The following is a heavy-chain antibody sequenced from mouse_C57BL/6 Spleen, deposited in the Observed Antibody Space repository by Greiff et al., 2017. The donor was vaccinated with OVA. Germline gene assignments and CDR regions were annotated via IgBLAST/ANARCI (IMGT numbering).Heavy chain of an antibody. CDR1: GFTFSSYT. D-gene: IGHD2-3*01. Sequence: EVKLVESGGGLVKPGGSLKLSCAASGFTFSSYTMSWVRQTPEKRLEWVATISGGGGNTYYPDSVKGRFTISRDNAKNTLYLQMISLRSEDTALYYCARHGGYSSFAYWGQGTLVTVSA. V-gene: IGHV5-9*01. CDR3: ARHGGYSSFAY. CDR2: ISGGGGNT. J-gene: IGHJ3*01.